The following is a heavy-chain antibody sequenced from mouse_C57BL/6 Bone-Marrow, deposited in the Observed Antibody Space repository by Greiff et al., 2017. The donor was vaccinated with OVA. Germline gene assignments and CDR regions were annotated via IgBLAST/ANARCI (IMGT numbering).Heavy chain of an antibody. Sequence: EVHLVESGGGLVQPKGSLKLSCAASGFSFNTYAMNWVRQAPGKGLEWVARIRSKSNNYATYYADSVKDRFTISRDDSESMLYLQMNNLKTEDTAMYYCVGQYYYGSSHPYFDYWGQGTTLTVSS. V-gene: IGHV10-1*01. D-gene: IGHD1-1*01. J-gene: IGHJ2*01. CDR3: VGQYYYGSSHPYFDY. CDR1: GFSFNTYA. CDR2: IRSKSNNYAT.